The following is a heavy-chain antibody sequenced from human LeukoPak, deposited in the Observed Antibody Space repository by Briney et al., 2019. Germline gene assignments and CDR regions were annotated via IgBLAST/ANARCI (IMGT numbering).Heavy chain of an antibody. CDR3: ARQKTDYYDSSGFYILDY. D-gene: IGHD3-22*01. V-gene: IGHV7-4-1*02. CDR1: GYIFTSYA. CDR2: INTNTGNP. Sequence: ASVKVSCKASGYIFTSYAMNLVRQAPGQGLEWMGWINTNTGNPTYAQGFTGRFVFSLDTSVSTAYLQISSLKAEDTAVYYCARQKTDYYDSSGFYILDYWGQGTLVTVSS. J-gene: IGHJ4*02.